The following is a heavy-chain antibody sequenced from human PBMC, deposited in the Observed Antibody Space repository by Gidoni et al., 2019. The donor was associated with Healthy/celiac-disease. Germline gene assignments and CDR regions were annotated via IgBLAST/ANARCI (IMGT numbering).Heavy chain of an antibody. D-gene: IGHD3-3*01. J-gene: IGHJ3*02. CDR3: AKVQENTIFGVVGAFDI. CDR2: IRYDGSNK. V-gene: IGHV3-30*02. Sequence: QVQLVESGGGVVQPGGSLRLSCAASGFTFSSYGMHLVRQAPGKGLEWVAFIRYDGSNKDYADSVKGRFTISRDNSKNTLYLQMNSLRAEDTAVYYCAKVQENTIFGVVGAFDIWGQGTMVTVSS. CDR1: GFTFSSYG.